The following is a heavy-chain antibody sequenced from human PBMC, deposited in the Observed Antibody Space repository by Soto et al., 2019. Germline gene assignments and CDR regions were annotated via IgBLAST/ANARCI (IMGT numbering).Heavy chain of an antibody. V-gene: IGHV3-21*01. Sequence: EVQLVESGGGLVKPGGSLRLSCAASGFTFSSYSMNWVRQAPGKGLEWVSSISSSSSYIYYADSVKGRFTISRDNAKNSLYLQMNSLRAEDTAVYYCARDGGYSSMTGSGFDPWGQGTLVTVSS. CDR2: ISSSSSYI. CDR1: GFTFSSYS. D-gene: IGHD6-13*01. J-gene: IGHJ5*02. CDR3: ARDGGYSSMTGSGFDP.